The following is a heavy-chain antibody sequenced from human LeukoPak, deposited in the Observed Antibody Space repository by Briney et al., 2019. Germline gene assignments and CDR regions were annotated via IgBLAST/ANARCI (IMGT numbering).Heavy chain of an antibody. D-gene: IGHD3-10*01. CDR3: ARRLGTMVRGVIKGGYFDY. V-gene: IGHV4-30-2*01. J-gene: IGHJ4*02. CDR2: IYHSGST. Sequence: SETLSLTCTVSGGSISSGGYYWSWIRQPPGKCLEWIGYIYHSGSTYYNPSLKSRVTISVDRSKNQFSLKLSSVTAADTAVYYCARRLGTMVRGVIKGGYFDYWGQGTLVTVSS. CDR1: GGSISSGGYY.